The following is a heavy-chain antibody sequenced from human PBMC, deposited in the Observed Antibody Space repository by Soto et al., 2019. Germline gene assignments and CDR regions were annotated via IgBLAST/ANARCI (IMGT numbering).Heavy chain of an antibody. CDR1: GGTFGNTA. Sequence: QVQLVQSGAEVKETGSSVNVSCKTSGGTFGNTAVTWVRQVPGQGLEWIGGIVPLFGTANYAQKFRGRVMITADDSTSTAYMDLSSLRSNDTAIYYCARDGDPGYSFWSGPLGGGRFDPWGQGTLVTVSS. J-gene: IGHJ5*02. V-gene: IGHV1-69*12. D-gene: IGHD3-3*01. CDR2: IVPLFGTA. CDR3: ARDGDPGYSFWSGPLGGGRFDP.